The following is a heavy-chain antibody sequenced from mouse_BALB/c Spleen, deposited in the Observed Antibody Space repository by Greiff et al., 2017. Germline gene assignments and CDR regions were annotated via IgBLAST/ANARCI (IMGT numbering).Heavy chain of an antibody. D-gene: IGHD2-3*01. Sequence: QVQLQQSGAELVRPGTSVKVSCKASGYAFTNYLIEWVKQRPGQGLEWIGVINPGSGGTNYNEKFKGKATLTADKSSSTAYMQLSSLTSDDSAVYFCARGIFYDGYYHYFDYWGQGTTLTVSS. V-gene: IGHV1-54*01. J-gene: IGHJ2*01. CDR2: INPGSGGT. CDR1: GYAFTNYL. CDR3: ARGIFYDGYYHYFDY.